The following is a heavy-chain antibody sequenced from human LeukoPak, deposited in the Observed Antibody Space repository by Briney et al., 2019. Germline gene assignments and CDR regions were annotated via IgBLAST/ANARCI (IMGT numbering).Heavy chain of an antibody. CDR3: ARASGSYWWFDS. V-gene: IGHV1-8*03. J-gene: IGHJ5*01. CDR2: MNPNSGNT. Sequence: ASVKVSCKASGYTFSSYGISWVRQAPGQGLEWMGWMNPNSGNTGYAQKFQGRVTITRNTSISTAYMELSSLRSEDTAVYYCARASGSYWWFDSWGQGTLVTVSS. CDR1: GYTFSSYG. D-gene: IGHD1-26*01.